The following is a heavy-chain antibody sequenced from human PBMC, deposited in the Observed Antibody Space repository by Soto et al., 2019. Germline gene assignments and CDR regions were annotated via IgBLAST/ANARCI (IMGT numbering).Heavy chain of an antibody. V-gene: IGHV3-30*09. D-gene: IGHD3-10*01. Sequence: QGPLMESGGGVVQPGKSLRLSCAASGFSFSSYSLHWVRQAPGKGLEWVAVISYNGLSQFYADSVRGRLAISRDNAKNTLYLQMNSLRDEDTAGYFCARGGRGIRGAFDIWGQGTRVTVSS. CDR3: ARGGRGIRGAFDI. CDR2: ISYNGLSQ. J-gene: IGHJ3*02. CDR1: GFSFSSYS.